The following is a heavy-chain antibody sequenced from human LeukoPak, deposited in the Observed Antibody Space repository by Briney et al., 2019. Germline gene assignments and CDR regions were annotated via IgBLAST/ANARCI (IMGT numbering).Heavy chain of an antibody. Sequence: SGPTLVKPTQTLTLSCSFSGFSLSTSGVGVGWIRQPPGQALEWLALIYWNDDKRYSPSLKSRLTITKDTSKNQVALTMTSMDPVDTATYYCAHKRPYSSSGHFDYWGQGTLVTVSS. D-gene: IGHD6-6*01. CDR2: IYWNDDK. J-gene: IGHJ4*02. CDR1: GFSLSTSGVG. V-gene: IGHV2-5*01. CDR3: AHKRPYSSSGHFDY.